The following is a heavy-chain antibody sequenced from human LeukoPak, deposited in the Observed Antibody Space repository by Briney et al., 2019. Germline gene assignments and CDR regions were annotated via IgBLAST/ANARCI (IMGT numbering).Heavy chain of an antibody. Sequence: ASVTVSFKASGYTFTVYYMHWVRQAPGQGLEWMGWINPNSGGTNYAQKFQGRVTMTRDTSISTAYMELSRLRSDDTAVYYCARDVQDSGYDYWGQGTLVTVSS. J-gene: IGHJ4*02. CDR1: GYTFTVYY. V-gene: IGHV1-2*02. CDR3: ARDVQDSGYDY. D-gene: IGHD5-12*01. CDR2: INPNSGGT.